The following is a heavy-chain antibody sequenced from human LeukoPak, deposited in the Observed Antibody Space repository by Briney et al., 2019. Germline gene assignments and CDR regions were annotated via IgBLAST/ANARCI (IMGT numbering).Heavy chain of an antibody. CDR3: AKASDDYGDHDAFDI. CDR1: GFTFSSYA. J-gene: IGHJ3*02. Sequence: GGSLRLSCAASGFTFSSYAMSWVGQAPGKGLEWVSAISGSGGSTYSADSVKGRFTISRDNSKNTLYLQMNSLRAEDTAVYYCAKASDDYGDHDAFDIWGQGTMVTVSS. D-gene: IGHD4-17*01. CDR2: ISGSGGST. V-gene: IGHV3-23*01.